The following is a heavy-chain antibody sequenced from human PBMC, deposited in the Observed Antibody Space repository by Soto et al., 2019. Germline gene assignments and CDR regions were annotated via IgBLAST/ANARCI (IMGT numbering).Heavy chain of an antibody. Sequence: SETLSLTCTVSGGTIGSYYWSRMRQPPGKGLEWIGYIYFTGTTNYNPSLKSRVTISIDRSKNQFSLKLSYVTAADTAVYYCARGSCSSASCYTGDFWGQGTLVTVSS. J-gene: IGHJ4*02. V-gene: IGHV4-59*01. CDR3: ARGSCSSASCYTGDF. D-gene: IGHD2-2*02. CDR2: IYFTGTT. CDR1: GGTIGSYY.